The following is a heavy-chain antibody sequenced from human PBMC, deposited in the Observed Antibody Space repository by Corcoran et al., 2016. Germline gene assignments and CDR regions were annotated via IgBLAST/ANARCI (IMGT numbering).Heavy chain of an antibody. CDR1: GFSLTTRPVG. CDR2: IYWDDDK. Sequence: QITLKETGPTLVNPTQTLTLTCTFSGFSLTTRPVGVGWIRQPPGKALEWLAFIYWDDDKRYNPSLKSRLTITKDTSKNQVVLTMTNVDPVDTSTDYCTHRRHFNGNWNGVTLDYWGQGTLFTVSS. CDR3: THRRHFNGNWNGVTLDY. V-gene: IGHV2-5*02. J-gene: IGHJ4*02. D-gene: IGHD1-1*01.